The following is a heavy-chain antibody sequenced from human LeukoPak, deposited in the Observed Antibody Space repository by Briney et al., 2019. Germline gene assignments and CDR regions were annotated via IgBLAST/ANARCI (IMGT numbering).Heavy chain of an antibody. Sequence: SVKVSCKASGGTFSSYAISWVRQAPGQGLEWMGGIIPIFGTANYAQKFQGRVTITADESTSTAYMELSSLRSEDTAVYYCARGRHYDFWSGYYFDYWGQGTLVTVSS. CDR3: ARGRHYDFWSGYYFDY. J-gene: IGHJ4*02. CDR2: IIPIFGTA. CDR1: GGTFSSYA. V-gene: IGHV1-69*13. D-gene: IGHD3-3*01.